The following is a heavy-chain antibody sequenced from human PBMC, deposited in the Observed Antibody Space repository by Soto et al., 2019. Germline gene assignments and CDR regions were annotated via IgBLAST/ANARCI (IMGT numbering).Heavy chain of an antibody. J-gene: IGHJ4*02. V-gene: IGHV1-2*02. CDR1: GHTFTGHH. CDR3: GIPPKGTGGFDN. D-gene: IGHD7-27*01. CDR2: INLDIGDT. Sequence: ASVKVSCKASGHTFTGHHMHWVRQTPGRGLQWMGCINLDIGDTRYAQKFQGRVTTTRDTSIATVYMELSGLRSDETAAHYRGIPPKGTGGFDNWGQGTLVTVSS.